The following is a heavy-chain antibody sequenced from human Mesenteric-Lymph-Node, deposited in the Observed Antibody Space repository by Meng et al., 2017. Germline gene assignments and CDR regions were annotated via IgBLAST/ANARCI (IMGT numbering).Heavy chain of an antibody. J-gene: IGHJ4*02. D-gene: IGHD2-21*01. V-gene: IGHV3-74*01. Sequence: GESLKISCAASGFTFSSYWMHWVRQPPGKGLEWVSRIDNDGTSTRYAGSVKGRFTISRDNAKNTLYLQMNSLRVDDTAVYYCVRSIFPYVFDYWGQGTLVTVSS. CDR3: VRSIFPYVFDY. CDR1: GFTFSSYW. CDR2: IDNDGTST.